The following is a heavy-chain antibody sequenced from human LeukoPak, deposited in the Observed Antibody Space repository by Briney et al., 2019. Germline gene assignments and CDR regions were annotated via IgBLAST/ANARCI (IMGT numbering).Heavy chain of an antibody. Sequence: GGSLRLSCAASGFTFSSHAMSWVRQAPGKGLEWSSAISGSGGRAYYADSVKGRFTISRDNSKNTLYLQMNSLRAEDTAVYYCASNGIVATIDFDYWGQGTLVTVSS. V-gene: IGHV3-23*01. CDR1: GFTFSSHA. CDR3: ASNGIVATIDFDY. J-gene: IGHJ4*02. CDR2: ISGSGGRA. D-gene: IGHD5-12*01.